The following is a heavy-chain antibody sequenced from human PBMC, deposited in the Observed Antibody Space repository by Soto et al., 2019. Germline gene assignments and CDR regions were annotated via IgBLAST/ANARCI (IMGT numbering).Heavy chain of an antibody. V-gene: IGHV1-2*02. CDR3: ATSSDWSTLLDY. CDR2: INPNGGGT. J-gene: IGHJ4*02. D-gene: IGHD6-19*01. CDR1: EYTFTGYY. Sequence: ASVKVSCKTSEYTFTGYYLHWVRQVPGQGLEWMGWINPNGGGTIYAQKFQGRLTMTRDTSITTAYMELSRLRSDDTAFYYCATSSDWSTLLDYCGQGTLVTVSS.